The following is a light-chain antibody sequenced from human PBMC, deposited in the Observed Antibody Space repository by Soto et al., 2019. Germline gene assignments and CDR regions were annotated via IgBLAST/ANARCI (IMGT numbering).Light chain of an antibody. CDR2: LNSDGSY. V-gene: IGLV4-69*01. CDR1: SGHSSYA. J-gene: IGLJ3*02. Sequence: QSELTQSPSASASLGASVKLTCSLSSGHSSYAIAWHQQQPEKGPRYLMKLNSDGSYSKGDGIPDRFSGSRSGAERYLTISSLQSEDEAVYYCQTWGTGTWVFGGGTKLTVL. CDR3: QTWGTGTWV.